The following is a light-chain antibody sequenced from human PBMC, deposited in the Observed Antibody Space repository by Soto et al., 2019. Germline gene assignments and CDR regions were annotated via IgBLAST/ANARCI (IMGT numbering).Light chain of an antibody. CDR2: DVS. J-gene: IGLJ1*01. V-gene: IGLV2-14*03. Sequence: QSALTQPASMSGSPGQSITISCTGTRSDIGTYNYLSWYQQHPGKAPRLVISDVSNRPSGVSNRFSGSKSGNTASLTITGPQSEDEADYYCMSYTTTSSFVFGSGTRSPS. CDR3: MSYTTTSSFV. CDR1: RSDIGTYNY.